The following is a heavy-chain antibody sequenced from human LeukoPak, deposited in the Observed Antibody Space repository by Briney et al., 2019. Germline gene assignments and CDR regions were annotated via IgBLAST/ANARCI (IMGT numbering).Heavy chain of an antibody. D-gene: IGHD4-17*01. V-gene: IGHV3-30*02. CDR2: IRYDGSTK. J-gene: IGHJ4*02. CDR1: GFTFSTYG. CDR3: AKAIGDYESLHLGDY. Sequence: GSLKLSCAASGFTFSTYGMYWVRQAPGKGLEGVAYIRYDGSTKYCADSVKGRFTISRDNSKNTLYLQMNSLRTEDTAVYYCAKAIGDYESLHLGDYWGQGTLVTVSS.